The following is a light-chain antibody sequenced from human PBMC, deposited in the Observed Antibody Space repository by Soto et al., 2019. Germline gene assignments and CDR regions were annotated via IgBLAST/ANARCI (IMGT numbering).Light chain of an antibody. CDR1: QTVASNY. CDR3: RQYTNSRWT. V-gene: IGKV3-20*01. CDR2: GAS. J-gene: IGKJ1*01. Sequence: ETVLTQSPGTLSLSPGERVTLSCRASQTVASNYFAWYQQRPGQAPRLLMNGASTRATGVPDRFSGSGSGTDFTLTISRLEPEDFAVYYCRQYTNSRWTFDQGTKVDIK.